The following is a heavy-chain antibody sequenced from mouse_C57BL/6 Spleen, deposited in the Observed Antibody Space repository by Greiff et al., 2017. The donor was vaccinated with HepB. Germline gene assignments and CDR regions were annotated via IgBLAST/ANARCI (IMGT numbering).Heavy chain of an antibody. CDR1: GFNIKDYY. Sequence: VQLQQSGAELVRPGASVKLSCTASGFNIKDYYMHWVKQRPEQGLEWIGWIDPDNGDTEYASKFQGKATITADTSSNTAYLQLSSLTSEDTAVYYCTLGYYGSSPDYWGQGTTLTVSS. J-gene: IGHJ2*01. V-gene: IGHV14-4*01. D-gene: IGHD1-1*01. CDR2: IDPDNGDT. CDR3: TLGYYGSSPDY.